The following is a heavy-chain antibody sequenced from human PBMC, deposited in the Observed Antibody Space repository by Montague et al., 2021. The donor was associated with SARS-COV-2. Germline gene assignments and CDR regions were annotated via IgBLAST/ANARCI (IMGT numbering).Heavy chain of an antibody. CDR2: VTDSGSA. J-gene: IGHJ6*02. V-gene: IGHV4-59*08. CDR1: GGSISSFS. Sequence: SETLSLTCTVSGGSISSFSCSWFRQPPGTGLEWVGYVTDSGSANSNPSLTSRVTMSVDTAKNQFSLKVNSVTAADTAVYYCARHYGSTFPADVWGQGTTVTVSS. D-gene: IGHD4-17*01. CDR3: ARHYGSTFPADV.